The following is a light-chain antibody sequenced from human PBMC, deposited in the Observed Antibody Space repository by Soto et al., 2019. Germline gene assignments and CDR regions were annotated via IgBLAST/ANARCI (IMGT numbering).Light chain of an antibody. V-gene: IGKV1-5*01. CDR1: QSISSW. Sequence: DLQMTQSPSTLSASVGARVPITCRASQSISSWLAWYQQEQGKAPKLLIYDASSLESGVPSRFSDSGSGTECTLTISSLQPDDGETYDGQHYSSHPYTFGQGTKVDIK. CDR3: QHYSSHPYT. CDR2: DAS. J-gene: IGKJ1*01.